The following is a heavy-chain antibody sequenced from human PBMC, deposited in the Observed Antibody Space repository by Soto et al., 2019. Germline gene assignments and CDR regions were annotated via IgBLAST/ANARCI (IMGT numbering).Heavy chain of an antibody. Sequence: QLQLQESGPGLVKPSETLSLTCTVSGGSISSSSYYWGWIRQPPGKGLEWIGSIYYSGSTYYNPSLKSRVTISVDTSKNQFSLKLSSVTAADTAVYYCARQGLGSPRFDPWGQGTLVTVSS. CDR1: GGSISSSSYY. J-gene: IGHJ5*02. CDR3: ARQGLGSPRFDP. CDR2: IYYSGST. V-gene: IGHV4-39*01. D-gene: IGHD3-10*01.